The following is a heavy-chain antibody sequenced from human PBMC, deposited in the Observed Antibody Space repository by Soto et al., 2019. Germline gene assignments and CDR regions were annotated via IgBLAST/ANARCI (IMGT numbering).Heavy chain of an antibody. Sequence: QLQLQESGPGLVKPSQTLSLTCTVSGGFISSDQYYWSWIRHLPGKGLEGIGHIFYSGSTSYNPSLHGRVLIAVHAATNPFSLKLLSPTGADPAMSSCAGAVGFTPGRGYRLFDTWGQGTPVTVSS. CDR1: GGFISSDQYY. D-gene: IGHD3-10*01. CDR2: IFYSGST. CDR3: AGAVGFTPGRGYRLFDT. J-gene: IGHJ5*02. V-gene: IGHV4-31*03.